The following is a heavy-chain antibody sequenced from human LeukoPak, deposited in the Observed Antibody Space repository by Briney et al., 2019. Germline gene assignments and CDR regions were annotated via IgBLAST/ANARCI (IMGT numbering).Heavy chain of an antibody. D-gene: IGHD6-13*01. V-gene: IGHV1-69*05. Sequence: GASVKVSCKASGGTFSSYAISWVRHAPGQGLEWMGRIIPIFGTANYAQKFQGRVTITTDDSTSTAYMELSSLRSEYTAVYYCARVHLGSSWSFDYWGQGTLVTVSS. CDR2: IIPIFGTA. CDR1: GGTFSSYA. J-gene: IGHJ4*02. CDR3: ARVHLGSSWSFDY.